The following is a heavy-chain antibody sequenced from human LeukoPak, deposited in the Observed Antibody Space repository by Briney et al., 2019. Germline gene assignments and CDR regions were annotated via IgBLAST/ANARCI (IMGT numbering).Heavy chain of an antibody. J-gene: IGHJ4*02. Sequence: PGGSLRLSCAASEFDFSSHAMTWVRQAPGKGLEWVSAISISGSKTYYGDSVKGRFTISRDNSKNTLYLQMNSLRAEDTAVYYCANEIRPNDYWGQGTQVTVSS. CDR3: ANEIRPNDY. CDR2: ISISGSKT. D-gene: IGHD4-17*01. V-gene: IGHV3-23*01. CDR1: EFDFSSHA.